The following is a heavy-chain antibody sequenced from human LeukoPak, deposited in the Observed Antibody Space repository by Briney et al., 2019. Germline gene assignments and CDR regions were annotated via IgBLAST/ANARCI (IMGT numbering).Heavy chain of an antibody. CDR1: GFTLSNHW. D-gene: IGHD3-22*01. J-gene: IGHJ4*02. CDR3: ARVDGSGNSIFDY. Sequence: GGSLRLSCAAAGFTLSNHWMHWVRQGPGTGLVWVSRISSDGRRTDYAGSVKGRFTISRDSAKNTLYLQMNSLRAEDTAIYYCARVDGSGNSIFDYWGQGTLVPVSS. CDR2: ISSDGRRT. V-gene: IGHV3-74*01.